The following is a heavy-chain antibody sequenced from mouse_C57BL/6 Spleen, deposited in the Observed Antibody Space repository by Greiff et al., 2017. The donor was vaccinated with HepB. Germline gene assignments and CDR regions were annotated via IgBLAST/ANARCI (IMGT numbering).Heavy chain of an antibody. CDR2: IYPGSGST. CDR1: GYTFTSYW. D-gene: IGHD1-1*01. J-gene: IGHJ3*01. Sequence: VQLQQSGAELVKPGASVKMSCKASGYTFTSYWITWVKQRPGQGLEWIGDIYPGSGSTNYNEKFKSKATLTVDTSSSTAYMQLSSLTSEDSAVYYCARGDTVVAPRFAYWGQGTLVTVSA. CDR3: ARGDTVVAPRFAY. V-gene: IGHV1-55*01.